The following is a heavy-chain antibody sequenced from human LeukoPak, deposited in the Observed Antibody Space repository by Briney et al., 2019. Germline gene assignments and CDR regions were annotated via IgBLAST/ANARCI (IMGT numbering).Heavy chain of an antibody. CDR1: GFTFSSYA. CDR3: AKDLSTPGLGGAGIPVRRIGVGGEGAFDI. V-gene: IGHV3-23*01. CDR2: ISGSGGNT. J-gene: IGHJ3*02. Sequence: PGGSLRLSCAASGFTFSSYAMSWVRQAPGRGLEWVSAISGSGGNTYYADSVKGRFTISRDNSKNTLYLQMNSLRAEDTAVYYCAKDLSTPGLGGAGIPVRRIGVGGEGAFDIWGQGTMVTVSS. D-gene: IGHD3-10*01.